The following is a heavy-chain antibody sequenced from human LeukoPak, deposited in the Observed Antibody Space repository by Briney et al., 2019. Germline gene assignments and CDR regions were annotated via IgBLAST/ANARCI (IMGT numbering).Heavy chain of an antibody. Sequence: SETLSLTCAVYGGSFSGYYWSWIRQPPGKGLEWIGEINHSGSANYNPSLKSRVTISVDTSKNQFSLKLSSVTAADTAVYYCARLVPAANDYWGQGTLVTVSS. CDR1: GGSFSGYY. V-gene: IGHV4-34*01. D-gene: IGHD2-2*01. J-gene: IGHJ4*02. CDR2: INHSGSA. CDR3: ARLVPAANDY.